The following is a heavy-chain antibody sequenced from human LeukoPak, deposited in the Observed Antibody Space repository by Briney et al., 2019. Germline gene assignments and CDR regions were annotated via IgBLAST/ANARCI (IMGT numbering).Heavy chain of an antibody. CDR1: GGSVSDYY. J-gene: IGHJ4*02. CDR3: ASRKLGNDY. D-gene: IGHD7-27*01. CDR2: IYHTGST. Sequence: SETLSLTCSSSGGSVSDYYWSWIQQSPGKGLEWIGYIYHTGSTSYSPSLKSRVTISADTSQNQFSLKLSSVTAADTAVYYCASRKLGNDYWGQGTLVTVSS. V-gene: IGHV4-59*02.